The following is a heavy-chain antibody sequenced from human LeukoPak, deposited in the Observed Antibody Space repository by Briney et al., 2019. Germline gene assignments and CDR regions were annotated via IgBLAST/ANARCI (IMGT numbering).Heavy chain of an antibody. D-gene: IGHD3-22*01. CDR2: ISSSSSYI. CDR1: GFTFSSYS. CDR3: ARDPTGSGYLGY. J-gene: IGHJ4*02. V-gene: IGHV3-21*01. Sequence: PGGSLRLSCAASGFTFSSYSMNWVRQAPGKGLEWVSSISSSSSYIYYAGSVKGRFTISRDNAKNSLYLQMNSLRAEDTAVYYCARDPTGSGYLGYWGQGTLVTVSS.